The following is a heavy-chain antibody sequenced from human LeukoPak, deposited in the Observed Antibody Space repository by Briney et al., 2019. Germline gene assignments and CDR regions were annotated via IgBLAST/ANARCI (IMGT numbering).Heavy chain of an antibody. V-gene: IGHV3-30-3*01. D-gene: IGHD1-26*01. Sequence: GGSLRLSCAASGFTFSSYALHWVRQAPGKGLEWVAVISYDGSNKYYADSVKGRFTISRDNSKNTLYLQMNSLRAEDTAVYYCARDGGYSGSYYHYSYGMDVWGQGTTVTVSS. CDR2: ISYDGSNK. J-gene: IGHJ6*02. CDR3: ARDGGYSGSYYHYSYGMDV. CDR1: GFTFSSYA.